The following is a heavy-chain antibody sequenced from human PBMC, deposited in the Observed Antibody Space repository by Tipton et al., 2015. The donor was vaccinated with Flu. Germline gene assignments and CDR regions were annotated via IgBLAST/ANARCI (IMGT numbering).Heavy chain of an antibody. CDR3: ARGSSDGHRGGKTAHTIFYGFDY. CDR2: IIPIFGTA. J-gene: IGHJ4*02. D-gene: IGHD2-15*01. V-gene: IGHV1-69*01. Sequence: QLVQSGAEVKKPGSSVKVSCKASGGTFSSYAISWVRQAPGQGLEWMGGIIPIFGTANYAQKFQGRVTITADESTSTAYMELSSLRSEDAAVYYCARGSSDGHRGGKTAHTIFYGFDYWGQGTLVTVSS. CDR1: GGTFSSYA.